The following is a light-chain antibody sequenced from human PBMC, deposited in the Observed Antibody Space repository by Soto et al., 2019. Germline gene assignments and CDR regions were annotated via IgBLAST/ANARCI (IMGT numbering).Light chain of an antibody. V-gene: IGLV1-44*01. CDR1: ISNIGSNT. CDR2: SNK. Sequence: LGRQASACGTPGQSFNISCSGSISNIGSNTVSWYQQLPQTAPKLLIFSNKQRPSGVPDRFSVSTSGTSSSLAISGLQSEDEADYYCATWANGLNSYVFGTRPKVTVL. CDR3: ATWANGLNSYV. J-gene: IGLJ1*01.